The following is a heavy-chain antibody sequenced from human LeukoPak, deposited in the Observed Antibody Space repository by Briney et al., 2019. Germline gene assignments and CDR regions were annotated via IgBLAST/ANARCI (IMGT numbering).Heavy chain of an antibody. V-gene: IGHV1-46*01. Sequence: ASVKVSCKASGYTLTSYYMHWVRQAPGQGLEWMGIINPSGGSTSYAQKFQGRVTMTRDTSTSTVYMGLSSLRSEDTAVYYCARDHLWAVAGRINDYWGQGTLVTVSS. CDR1: GYTLTSYY. D-gene: IGHD6-19*01. CDR3: ARDHLWAVAGRINDY. CDR2: INPSGGST. J-gene: IGHJ4*02.